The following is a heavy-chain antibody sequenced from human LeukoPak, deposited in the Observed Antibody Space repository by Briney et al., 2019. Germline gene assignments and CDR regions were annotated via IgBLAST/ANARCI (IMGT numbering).Heavy chain of an antibody. CDR3: ARGPYVPFPNWYFDL. D-gene: IGHD3-10*02. V-gene: IGHV1-2*02. CDR1: GYTFSSYG. CDR2: INPNSGGT. J-gene: IGHJ2*01. Sequence: ASVKVSCKASGYTFSSYGISWVRQAPGQGLEWMGWINPNSGGTHYAPKFQGRVTMTRDTSISTAYMELSRLGSDDTAVYYCARGPYVPFPNWYFDLWGRGTLVTVSS.